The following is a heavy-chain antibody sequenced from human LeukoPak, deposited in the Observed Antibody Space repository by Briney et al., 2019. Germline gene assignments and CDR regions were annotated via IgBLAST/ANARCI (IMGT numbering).Heavy chain of an antibody. CDR2: IFSSGTT. CDR1: GGSITSGPYY. J-gene: IGHJ6*03. Sequence: ETSQTLSLTCTVSGGSITSGPYYWTWIRQPTGKALEWIGRIFSSGTTNYNPSLKSRLTLSVDTSKNQFSLRLTSVTAANTAVYYCARVLDMTARRGGYMDVWGKGITVTVSS. D-gene: IGHD6-6*01. V-gene: IGHV4-61*02. CDR3: ARVLDMTARRGGYMDV.